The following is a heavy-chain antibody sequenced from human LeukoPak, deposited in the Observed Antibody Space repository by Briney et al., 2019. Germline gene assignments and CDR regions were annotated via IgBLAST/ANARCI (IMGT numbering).Heavy chain of an antibody. CDR3: ARSLLWFGELGSYLDY. CDR2: IYPGDSDT. D-gene: IGHD3-10*01. CDR1: GYSFTSYW. Sequence: GESLKISCKGSGYSFTSYWIGWVRQMPGKGLEWMGIIYPGDSDTRYSPSFQGQVTISADKSISTAYLQWSSLKASDPAMYYYARSLLWFGELGSYLDYWGQGTLVTVSS. V-gene: IGHV5-51*01. J-gene: IGHJ4*02.